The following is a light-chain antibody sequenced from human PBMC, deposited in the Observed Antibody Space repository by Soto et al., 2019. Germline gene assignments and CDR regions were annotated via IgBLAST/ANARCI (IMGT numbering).Light chain of an antibody. CDR1: QSVSSGY. J-gene: IGKJ4*01. V-gene: IGKV3-20*01. Sequence: EIVLTQSPGTLSLSPVERATLSCRASQSVSSGYLAWYQQKPGQAPRLLIYGASSRATGIPDRFSGSGSGTDFTLTISRLEPEDFAVYYCQQYGSSPLTFGGGTKVEIK. CDR2: GAS. CDR3: QQYGSSPLT.